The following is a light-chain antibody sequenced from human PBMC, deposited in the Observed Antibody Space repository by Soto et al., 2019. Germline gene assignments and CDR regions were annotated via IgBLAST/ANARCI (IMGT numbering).Light chain of an antibody. CDR1: QSINTN. CDR2: GAS. V-gene: IGKV3-15*01. CDR3: QQYDQWWT. Sequence: ETVMTQSPATLSVSPGERATFSCRASQSINTNLAWFQLKPGQAPRLLIYGASTRAAGIPARFSGSGSGTEFSLTISSLQSEDFGVFFCQQYDQWWTFGQGTKVDIK. J-gene: IGKJ1*01.